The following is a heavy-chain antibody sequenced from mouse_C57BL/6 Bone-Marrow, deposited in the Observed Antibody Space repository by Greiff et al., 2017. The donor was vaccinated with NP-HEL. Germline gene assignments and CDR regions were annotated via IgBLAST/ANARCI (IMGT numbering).Heavy chain of an antibody. CDR2: IDPEDGDT. J-gene: IGHJ1*03. CDR1: GFNIKDYY. D-gene: IGHD4-1*01. Sequence: VQLQQSGAELVRPGASVKLSCTASGFNIKDYYMHWVKQRPEQGLAWIGWIDPEDGDTEYAPKFQGKATMTADTSSHTAYLQLSSLTSEDNAVEYCTLNCGYFDVWGTGTTVTVSA. V-gene: IGHV14-1*01. CDR3: TLNCGYFDV.